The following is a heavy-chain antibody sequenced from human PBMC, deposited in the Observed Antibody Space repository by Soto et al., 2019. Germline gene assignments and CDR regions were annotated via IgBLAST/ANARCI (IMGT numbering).Heavy chain of an antibody. D-gene: IGHD6-13*01. V-gene: IGHV4-31*01. CDR3: ARFVKEENPKVGSWYYFDY. Sequence: PSETLSLTCTVSGGSISSGGYFWSWVRQHPGKGLEWIGNIYYSGRTYYNPSLKSPVTISVDTSKNQFSLKLSSVTAADTAVYYCARFVKEENPKVGSWYYFDYWGQGTRVTLSS. J-gene: IGHJ4*02. CDR1: GGSISSGGYF. CDR2: IYYSGRT.